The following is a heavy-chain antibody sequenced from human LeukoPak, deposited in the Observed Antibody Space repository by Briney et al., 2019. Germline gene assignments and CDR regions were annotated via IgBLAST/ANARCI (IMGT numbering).Heavy chain of an antibody. CDR3: ASYSTVTLFQH. J-gene: IGHJ1*01. D-gene: IGHD4-17*01. CDR1: GFTFSDYY. Sequence: GGSLRLSCAASGFTFSDYYMSWIRQAPGKGLEWVSYISSSSYTNYADSVKGRFTISRDNAKNSLYLQMNSLRAEDTAVYYCASYSTVTLFQHRGQGTLVTVSS. CDR2: ISSSSYT. V-gene: IGHV3-11*06.